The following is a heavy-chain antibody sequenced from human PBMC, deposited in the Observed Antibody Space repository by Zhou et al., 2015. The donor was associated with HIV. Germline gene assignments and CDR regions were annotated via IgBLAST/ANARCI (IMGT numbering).Heavy chain of an antibody. CDR1: GYTFTSYA. D-gene: IGHD5-24*01. Sequence: QVQLVQSGAEEKKPGASVKVSCKASGYTFTSYAMHWVRQAPGQRLEWMGWINAGNGNTKYSQKFQGRVTITRDTSASTAYMELSSLRSEDTAVYYCARVESGYNYNAFDIWGQGTMVTVSS. CDR3: ARVESGYNYNAFDI. CDR2: INAGNGNT. V-gene: IGHV1-3*05. J-gene: IGHJ3*02.